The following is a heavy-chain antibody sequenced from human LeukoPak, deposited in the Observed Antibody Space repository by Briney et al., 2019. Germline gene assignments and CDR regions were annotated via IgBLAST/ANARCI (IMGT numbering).Heavy chain of an antibody. CDR1: GGSISSGDYY. CDR2: IYYSGST. Sequence: SETLSLTCTVSGGSISSGDYYWSWIRQPPGKGLEWIGYIYYSGSTNYNPSLKSRVTISVDTSKDQFSLKLSSVTAADTAVYYCARERGVVAATPLDYWGQGTLVTVSS. CDR3: ARERGVVAATPLDY. J-gene: IGHJ4*02. D-gene: IGHD2-15*01. V-gene: IGHV4-30-4*01.